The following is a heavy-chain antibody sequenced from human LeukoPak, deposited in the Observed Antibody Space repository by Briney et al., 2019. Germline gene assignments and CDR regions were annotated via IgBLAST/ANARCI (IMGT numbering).Heavy chain of an antibody. Sequence: PGGSLRLSCAASGFTFSDYYTNWIRQAPGKGLEWVSYISSSSSYTKYADSVKGRFTISRDNAKNSLYLQMNSLRAEDTAVYYCARHLNYDSSGYLGYWGQGTLVTVSS. CDR1: GFTFSDYY. CDR2: ISSSSSYT. CDR3: ARHLNYDSSGYLGY. D-gene: IGHD3-22*01. V-gene: IGHV3-11*03. J-gene: IGHJ4*02.